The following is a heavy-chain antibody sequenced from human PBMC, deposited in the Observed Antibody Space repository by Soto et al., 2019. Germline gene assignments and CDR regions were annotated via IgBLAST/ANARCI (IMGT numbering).Heavy chain of an antibody. V-gene: IGHV3-23*01. J-gene: IGHJ4*02. D-gene: IGHD3-9*01. Sequence: GGSLRLSCAASGFTFSSYAMSWVRQAPGKGLEWVSAISGSGGSTYYADSVKGRFTISRDNSKNTLYLQMNSLRAEDTAVYYCASLSQTILTGYYNFDYWGQGTLVTVSS. CDR1: GFTFSSYA. CDR3: ASLSQTILTGYYNFDY. CDR2: ISGSGGST.